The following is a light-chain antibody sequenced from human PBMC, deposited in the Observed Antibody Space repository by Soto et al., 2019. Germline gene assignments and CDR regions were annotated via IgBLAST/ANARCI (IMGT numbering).Light chain of an antibody. V-gene: IGLV3-21*02. J-gene: IGLJ1*01. CDR1: HCGSKS. CDR3: QVWDSSSDHYV. Sequence: SYELTQPPSVSVAPGQTARITSGGNHCGSKSGHWYQQKPGQSPVLGVYDNCDRPSEIPERLSGSNSGNTATLTLSRVEAGDEADYYCQVWDSSSDHYVFGTGTKVTVL. CDR2: DNC.